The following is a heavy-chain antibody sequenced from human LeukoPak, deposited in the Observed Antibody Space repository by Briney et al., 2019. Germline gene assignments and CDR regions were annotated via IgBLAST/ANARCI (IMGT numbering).Heavy chain of an antibody. J-gene: IGHJ6*03. V-gene: IGHV3-23*01. Sequence: PGGSLRLSCAATGFTFSSYAMSWVRQAPGKVLHSVSAISGSGGSTYYADSVKGRFTISRDNSKNTLYLQMNSLRAEDTAVYYCAYTQGGSGYYVFYMDVWGKGTTVTVSS. CDR2: ISGSGGST. CDR3: AYTQGGSGYYVFYMDV. D-gene: IGHD3-3*01. CDR1: GFTFSSYA.